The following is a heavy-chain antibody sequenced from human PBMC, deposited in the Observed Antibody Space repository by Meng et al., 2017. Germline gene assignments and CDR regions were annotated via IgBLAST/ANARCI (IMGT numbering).Heavy chain of an antibody. V-gene: IGHV4-31*03. J-gene: IGHJ3*02. Sequence: SESLSLTCTVSGGSISSGGYYWSWIRQHPGKGLEWIGYSYYSGSTYYNPSLKSRVTISVDTSKNQFSLKLSSVTAADTAVYYCARGLKSSTVTLELFDIWGQGTMVTVSS. CDR1: GGSISSGGYY. CDR3: ARGLKSSTVTLELFDI. D-gene: IGHD4-17*01. CDR2: SYYSGST.